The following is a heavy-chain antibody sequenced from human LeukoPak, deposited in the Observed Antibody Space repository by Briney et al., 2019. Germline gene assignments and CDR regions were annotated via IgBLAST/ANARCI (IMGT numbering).Heavy chain of an antibody. J-gene: IGHJ5*02. V-gene: IGHV3-30*18. CDR3: AKLYYYDSSGYCP. CDR1: GFTFSSYG. Sequence: GGSLRLSCAASGFTFSSYGMHWVRQAPGKGLEWVAVISYDGSDKYYADSVKGRFTISRDNSKNTLYLQMNSLRAEDTAVYYCAKLYYYDSSGYCPWGQGTLVTVSS. D-gene: IGHD3-22*01. CDR2: ISYDGSDK.